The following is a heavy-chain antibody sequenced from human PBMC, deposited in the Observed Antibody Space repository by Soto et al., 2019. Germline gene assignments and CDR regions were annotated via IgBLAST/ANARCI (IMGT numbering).Heavy chain of an antibody. CDR1: GGSISSSSYY. CDR2: IYYSGST. D-gene: IGHD3-9*01. CDR3: AGHLPDRDILTGYPGNWFDP. Sequence: PSETLSLTCTVSGGSISSSSYYWGWIRQPPGKGLEWIGSIYYSGSTYYNPSLKSRVTISVDTSKNQFSLKLSSVTAAFTVVYYCAGHLPDRDILTGYPGNWFDPWGQGTLVTVSS. J-gene: IGHJ5*02. V-gene: IGHV4-39*01.